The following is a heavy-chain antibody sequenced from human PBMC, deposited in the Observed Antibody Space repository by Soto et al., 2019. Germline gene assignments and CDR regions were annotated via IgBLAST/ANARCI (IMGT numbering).Heavy chain of an antibody. J-gene: IGHJ6*02. V-gene: IGHV3-30-3*01. CDR1: GFTFTDHA. Sequence: QVQLVESGGGVVQPWRSLRLSCAASGFTFTDHAIHWVRQAPGRGLEWVALISSDGSSKYFADSLKGRFTISRANSKNALSLHMNSLRTEDTAVYSCASQGIEARKYHGGNLDVWGQGTTVTVSS. D-gene: IGHD6-6*01. CDR3: ASQGIEARKYHGGNLDV. CDR2: ISSDGSSK.